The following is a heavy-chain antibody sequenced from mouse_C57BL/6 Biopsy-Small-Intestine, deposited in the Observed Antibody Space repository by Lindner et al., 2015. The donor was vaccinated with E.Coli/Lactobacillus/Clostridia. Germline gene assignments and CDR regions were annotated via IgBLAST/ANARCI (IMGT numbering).Heavy chain of an antibody. CDR3: ARYATSGSFYYFDY. CDR1: GFTFSDYG. CDR2: ISSGSTTI. V-gene: IGHV5-17*01. D-gene: IGHD1-1*01. J-gene: IGHJ2*01. Sequence: VQLQESGGGLVKPGGSLKLSCAASGFTFSDYGMHWVRQVPEKGLEWVAYISSGSTTIYYADTVKGRFTISRDNAKNTLFLQMTSLRSEDTAMYYCARYATSGSFYYFDYWGQGTTLTVSS.